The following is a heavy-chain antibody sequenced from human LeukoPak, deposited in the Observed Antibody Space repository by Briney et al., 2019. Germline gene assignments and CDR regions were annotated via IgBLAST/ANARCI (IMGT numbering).Heavy chain of an antibody. Sequence: ASETLSLTCAVSGGSISSGGYSWSWIRQPPGKGLEWIGYIYYSGSTYYNPSLKSRVTISVDTSKNQFSLKLSSVTAADTAVYYCARDSMDSSSWYGDTNFDYWGQGTLVTVSS. V-gene: IGHV4-30-4*07. D-gene: IGHD6-13*01. J-gene: IGHJ4*02. CDR1: GGSISSGGYS. CDR3: ARDSMDSSSWYGDTNFDY. CDR2: IYYSGST.